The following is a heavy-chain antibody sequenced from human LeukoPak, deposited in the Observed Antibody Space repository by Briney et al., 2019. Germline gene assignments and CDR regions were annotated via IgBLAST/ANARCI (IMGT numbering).Heavy chain of an antibody. V-gene: IGHV3-30*04. Sequence: GGSLRLSCAASGFTFSSYAMHWVRQAPGKGLEWVAVISYDGSNKYYADSVKGRFTISRDNSKNTLYLQMNSLRADDMAVYYCARVRSGWLNWFDPWGQGTLVTVSS. J-gene: IGHJ5*02. D-gene: IGHD5-12*01. CDR2: ISYDGSNK. CDR3: ARVRSGWLNWFDP. CDR1: GFTFSSYA.